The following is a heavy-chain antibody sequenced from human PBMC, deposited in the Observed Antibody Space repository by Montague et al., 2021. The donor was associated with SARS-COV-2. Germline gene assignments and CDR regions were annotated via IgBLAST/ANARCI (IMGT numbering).Heavy chain of an antibody. V-gene: IGHV4-39*01. D-gene: IGHD3-3*01. CDR1: GGSISSSYYY. CDR3: ATAIFDPNCFDP. Sequence: SETLSLTCSVSGGSISSSYYYWGWLRQSPGKGWEWIGSIYYGGSTNYNPSRKIPVTISVDTTKNQLSLKPSSLTAADTAHYYCATAIFDPNCFDPWGQGTLVTVSS. J-gene: IGHJ5*02. CDR2: IYYGGST.